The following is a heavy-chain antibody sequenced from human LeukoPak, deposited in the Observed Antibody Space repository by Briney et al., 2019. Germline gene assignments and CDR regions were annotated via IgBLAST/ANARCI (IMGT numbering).Heavy chain of an antibody. CDR3: ARFRSTVTTPFDY. D-gene: IGHD4-17*01. CDR2: IYSGGST. V-gene: IGHV3-66*01. CDR1: GFTVSSNY. Sequence: GGSLRLSCAASGFTVSSNYMSWVRQAPGKGLEWVSVIYSGGSTYYADSVKGRFTISRDNSKNTLYLQMNSLRAEDTAVYYCARFRSTVTTPFDYWGQGTLVTVSS. J-gene: IGHJ4*02.